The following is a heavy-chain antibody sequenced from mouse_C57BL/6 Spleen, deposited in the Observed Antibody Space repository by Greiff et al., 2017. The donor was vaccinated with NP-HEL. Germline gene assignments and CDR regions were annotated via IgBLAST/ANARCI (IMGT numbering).Heavy chain of an antibody. CDR3: ARGGGGYYAMDY. J-gene: IGHJ4*01. V-gene: IGHV1-64*01. Sequence: VQLQQPGAELVKPGASVKLSCKASGYTFTSYWMHWVKQRPGQGLEWIGMIHLNSGSTNYNEKFKSKATLTVDKSSSTAYMQLSSLTSEDSAVYYCARGGGGYYAMDYWGQGTSVTVSS. CDR2: IHLNSGST. D-gene: IGHD1-1*02. CDR1: GYTFTSYW.